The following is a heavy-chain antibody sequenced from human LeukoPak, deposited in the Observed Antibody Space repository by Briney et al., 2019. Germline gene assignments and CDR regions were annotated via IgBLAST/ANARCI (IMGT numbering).Heavy chain of an antibody. CDR3: ARGVMGRGEDY. Sequence: SETLSLTCTVSGGSISSYYWSWIRQPPGKGLEWIGYIYYSGSTNYNPSLKSRVTISVDTSKNQFSLKLSSVTAADTAVYYCARGVMGRGEDYWGQGTLVTVSS. CDR2: IYYSGST. V-gene: IGHV4-59*01. J-gene: IGHJ4*02. D-gene: IGHD3-16*01. CDR1: GGSISSYY.